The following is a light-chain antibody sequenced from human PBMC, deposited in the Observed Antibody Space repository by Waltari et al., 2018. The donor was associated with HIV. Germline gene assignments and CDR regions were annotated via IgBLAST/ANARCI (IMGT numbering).Light chain of an antibody. CDR3: QQFYRTPLT. Sequence: DIVMTQSPDFLAVSLGERATINCKFSQSLLSSSNKKHYVAWYQQKPGQPPKLLIHWASTRESGVPDRFSGSGSATDFTLTINSLQAEDVAVYYCQQFYRTPLTFGQGTKVEIK. V-gene: IGKV4-1*01. CDR1: QSLLSSSNKKHY. J-gene: IGKJ1*01. CDR2: WAS.